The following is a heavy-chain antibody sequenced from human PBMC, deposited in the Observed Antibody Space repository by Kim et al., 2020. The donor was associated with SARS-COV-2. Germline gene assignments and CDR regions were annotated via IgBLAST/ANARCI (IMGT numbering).Heavy chain of an antibody. D-gene: IGHD6-13*01. CDR2: ISSSSSYI. CDR3: AREMSSSSWYRGGYYGMDV. V-gene: IGHV3-21*01. J-gene: IGHJ6*02. CDR1: GFTFSSYS. Sequence: GGSLRLSCAASGFTFSSYSMNWVRQAPGKGLEWVSSISSSSSYIYYADSVKGRFTISRDNAKNSLYLQMNSLRAEDTAVYYCAREMSSSSWYRGGYYGMDVWGQGTTVTVSS.